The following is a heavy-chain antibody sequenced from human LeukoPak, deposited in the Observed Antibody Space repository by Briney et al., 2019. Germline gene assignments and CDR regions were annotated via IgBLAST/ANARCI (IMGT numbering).Heavy chain of an antibody. D-gene: IGHD3-22*01. CDR1: GFTVSSND. CDR3: VREYDSSGYYYFDY. Sequence: GGSLRLTCAASGFTVSSNDMSWVRQAPGKGLEWVSVIYSGGSTYYADSVKGRFTISRDNSKNTLYLQMNSLRAEDTAVYYCVREYDSSGYYYFDYWGQGTLVTVSS. V-gene: IGHV3-66*01. CDR2: IYSGGST. J-gene: IGHJ4*02.